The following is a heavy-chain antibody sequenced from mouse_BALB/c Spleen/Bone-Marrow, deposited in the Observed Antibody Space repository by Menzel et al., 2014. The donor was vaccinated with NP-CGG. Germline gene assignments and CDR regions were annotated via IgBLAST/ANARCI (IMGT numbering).Heavy chain of an antibody. CDR1: GFNIKDTY. Sequence: EVKLVESGAELVKPGASVKLSCTASGFNIKDTYMHWVKQRPEQGLEWIGRIDPAYGNTKYDPKFQGKATITADTSSNTAYLQLSGLTSEDTAVYYCARWLLPYGLDYWGQGTSVTVSS. CDR2: IDPAYGNT. CDR3: ARWLLPYGLDY. V-gene: IGHV14-3*02. J-gene: IGHJ4*01. D-gene: IGHD2-3*01.